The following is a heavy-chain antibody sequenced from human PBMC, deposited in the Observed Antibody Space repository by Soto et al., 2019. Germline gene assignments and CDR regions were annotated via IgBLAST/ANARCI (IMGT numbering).Heavy chain of an antibody. Sequence: SLKISCAASGFTFDDYAMHWVRQAPGKGLEWVSGINWNSGSIGYADSVKGRFTISRDNAKNSLYLQMNSLRAEDTALYYCAKDFGPGITIFGVVIENYFDYWGQGTLVTVSS. CDR2: INWNSGSI. CDR1: GFTFDDYA. V-gene: IGHV3-9*01. J-gene: IGHJ4*02. CDR3: AKDFGPGITIFGVVIENYFDY. D-gene: IGHD3-3*01.